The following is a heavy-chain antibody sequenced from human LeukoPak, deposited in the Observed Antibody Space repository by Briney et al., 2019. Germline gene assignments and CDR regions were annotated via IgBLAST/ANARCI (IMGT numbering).Heavy chain of an antibody. J-gene: IGHJ2*01. CDR1: GASISSYY. Sequence: SETLSLTCSISGASISSYYWSWLRKPPGKGLEWIGYIYNNESTNYNPSLKSRVFISGDTSKNQFSLKLSSVTAADTAVYYCAREGYSRYFDLWGRGTLVTVSS. CDR3: AREGYSRYFDL. CDR2: IYNNEST. D-gene: IGHD2-15*01. V-gene: IGHV4-59*01.